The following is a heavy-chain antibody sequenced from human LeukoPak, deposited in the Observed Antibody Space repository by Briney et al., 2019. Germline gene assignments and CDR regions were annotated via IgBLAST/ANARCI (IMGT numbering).Heavy chain of an antibody. V-gene: IGHV3-72*01. CDR2: SKNKAYSYTT. D-gene: IGHD3-10*01. CDR1: GFNFSTYW. J-gene: IGHJ4*02. CDR3: ARLFGSGTYYMSDY. Sequence: GGSLRLSCAASGFNFSTYWMTWVRQAPGKGLEWVGRSKNKAYSYTTDYAASVMGRFTISRDDSKNSLYLQMNSLKPEDTAVYYCARLFGSGTYYMSDYWGQGTLVTVSS.